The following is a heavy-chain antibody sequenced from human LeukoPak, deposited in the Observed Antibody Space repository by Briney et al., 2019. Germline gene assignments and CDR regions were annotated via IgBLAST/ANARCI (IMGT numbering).Heavy chain of an antibody. CDR3: AKDNGRDSGSYRDY. CDR2: ISGSGGST. D-gene: IGHD1-26*01. J-gene: IGHJ4*02. V-gene: IGHV3-23*01. Sequence: GGSLRLSCAASGFTFSSYGMSWVRQAPGKGLEWVSAISGSGGSTHYADSVKGRFTISRDNSKNTLHLQMNSLRAEDTAVYYCAKDNGRDSGSYRDYWGQGTLVTVSS. CDR1: GFTFSSYG.